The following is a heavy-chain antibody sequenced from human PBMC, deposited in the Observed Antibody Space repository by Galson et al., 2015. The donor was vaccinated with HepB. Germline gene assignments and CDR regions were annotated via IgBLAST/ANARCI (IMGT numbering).Heavy chain of an antibody. D-gene: IGHD3-10*01. Sequence: SETLSLTCAVYGGSFSGYYWSWIRQPPGKGLEWIGEINHSGSTNYNPSLKSRVTISVDTSKNQFSLKLSSVTAADTAVYYCARSGPGSGSYYIFDYWGQGTLVTVSS. CDR3: ARSGPGSGSYYIFDY. V-gene: IGHV4-34*01. J-gene: IGHJ4*02. CDR2: INHSGST. CDR1: GGSFSGYY.